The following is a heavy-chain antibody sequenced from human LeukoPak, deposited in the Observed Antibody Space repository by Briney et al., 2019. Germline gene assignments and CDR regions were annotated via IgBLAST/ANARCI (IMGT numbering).Heavy chain of an antibody. CDR3: ARARGVGGYSYGLPYNWFDP. D-gene: IGHD5-18*01. V-gene: IGHV4-34*01. CDR1: GGSFSDYY. CDR2: INHSGST. J-gene: IGHJ5*02. Sequence: SETLSLTCAVYGGSFSDYYWSWIRQPPGKGLEWIGEINHSGSTNYNPSLKSRVTISVDTSKNQFSLKLSSVTAADTAVYYCARARGVGGYSYGLPYNWFDPWGQGTLVTVSS.